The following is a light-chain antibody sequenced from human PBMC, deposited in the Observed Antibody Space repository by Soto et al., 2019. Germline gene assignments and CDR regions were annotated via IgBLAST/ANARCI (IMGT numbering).Light chain of an antibody. V-gene: IGKV3-20*01. CDR1: QSVSNNY. Sequence: EIVLTQSPGTLSLSPGERATLSCRASQSVSNNYLAWYQQKPGQAPRPLIYGASNRATGIPDRFSVSGSGTDFTLTISRLEPEDFAVYYCQQYGSSGTFGQGTKVEIK. J-gene: IGKJ1*01. CDR3: QQYGSSGT. CDR2: GAS.